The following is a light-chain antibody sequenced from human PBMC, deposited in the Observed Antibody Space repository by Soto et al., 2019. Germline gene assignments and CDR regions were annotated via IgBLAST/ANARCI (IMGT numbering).Light chain of an antibody. CDR1: NSNIGSNY. J-gene: IGLJ3*02. CDR2: DNH. V-gene: IGLV1-51*01. CDR3: GTWDSSLSAGV. Sequence: QSVLTQPPSVSAALGQKVTISCSGSNSNIGSNYVSWYQQLPGTAPKLLIYDNHMRPSGIPDRFSGSKSGTSATLGITGLQTGDEAEYYCGTWDSSLSAGVFGGGTKLTVL.